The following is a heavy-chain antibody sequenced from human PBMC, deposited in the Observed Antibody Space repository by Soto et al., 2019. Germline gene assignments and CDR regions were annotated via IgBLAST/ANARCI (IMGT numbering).Heavy chain of an antibody. CDR3: ARGESRWLVL. Sequence: PSETLSLTCAVYGGSFSGYYWSWIRQPPGKGLEWIGEINHSGSTNYNPSLKSRVTISVDTSKNQFSLKLSSVTAADTAVYYCARGESRWLVLWGQGTLVTVSS. V-gene: IGHV4-34*01. CDR1: GGSFSGYY. J-gene: IGHJ4*02. CDR2: INHSGST. D-gene: IGHD6-19*01.